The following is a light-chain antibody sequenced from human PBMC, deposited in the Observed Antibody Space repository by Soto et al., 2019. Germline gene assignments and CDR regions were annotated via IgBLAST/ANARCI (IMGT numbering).Light chain of an antibody. V-gene: IGKV3-20*01. J-gene: IGKJ2*01. CDR2: GAS. Sequence: EMVLRQSPDTLSLSPGDRATISCRASQSVGNNYLAWYQQKLGQAPRLLIYGASSRVSGIPDRFSGSGSGTDFTLTVTRLEPEDFAVFYCQQYGSFPPSFGQGTKVELK. CDR3: QQYGSFPPS. CDR1: QSVGNNY.